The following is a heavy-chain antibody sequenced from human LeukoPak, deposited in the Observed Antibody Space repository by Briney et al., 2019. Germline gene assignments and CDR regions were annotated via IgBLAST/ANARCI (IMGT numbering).Heavy chain of an antibody. CDR2: INPNSGGT. CDR1: GYTFTGYY. D-gene: IGHD3-22*01. Sequence: ASVKVSCKASGYTFTGYYMHWVRQAPGQGLEWMGWINPNSGGTNYAQKFQGRVTMTRDTSTSTAYMELSRLRSDDTAVYYCASGGEGETYYYDSSGYFPPISWGQGTLVTVSS. V-gene: IGHV1-2*02. CDR3: ASGGEGETYYYDSSGYFPPIS. J-gene: IGHJ4*02.